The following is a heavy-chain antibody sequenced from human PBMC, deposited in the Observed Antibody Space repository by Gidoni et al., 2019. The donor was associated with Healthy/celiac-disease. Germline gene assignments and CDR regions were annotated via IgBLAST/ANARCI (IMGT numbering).Heavy chain of an antibody. D-gene: IGHD6-13*01. J-gene: IGHJ5*02. V-gene: IGHV1-46*01. Sequence: QVQLVQSGAEVKKPGASVKVSCKASGYTFTSYYMHWVRQAPGQGLEWMGIINPSGGSTSYAQKFQGRVTMTRDTSTSTVYMELSSLRSEDTAVYYCARVGQNSSSWYLLFSWFDPWGQGTLVTVSS. CDR1: GYTFTSYY. CDR2: INPSGGST. CDR3: ARVGQNSSSWYLLFSWFDP.